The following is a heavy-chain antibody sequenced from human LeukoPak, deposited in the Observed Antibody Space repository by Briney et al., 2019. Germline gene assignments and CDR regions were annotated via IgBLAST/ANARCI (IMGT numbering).Heavy chain of an antibody. V-gene: IGHV3-7*01. CDR3: AKEGDSSSGDY. Sequence: GGSLRLSCAASGFSFRDYWMSWVRQAPGKGPEWVADIEPDGSGKTYVDSVKGRFTISRDNAQQSLYLQMDTLTAEDTAVYYCAKEGDSSSGDYWGQGTLVTVSS. CDR2: IEPDGSGK. J-gene: IGHJ4*02. D-gene: IGHD3-22*01. CDR1: GFSFRDYW.